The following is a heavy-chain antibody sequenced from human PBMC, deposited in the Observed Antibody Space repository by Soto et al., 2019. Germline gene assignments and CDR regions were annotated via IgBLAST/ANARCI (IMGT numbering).Heavy chain of an antibody. D-gene: IGHD5-12*01. J-gene: IGHJ3*01. V-gene: IGHV6-1*01. CDR3: ASDSCCSGYINAFDV. CDR1: GDSVSGNSAA. Sequence: SQTLSLTCAISGDSVSGNSAAWNWIRQSPSRGLEWLGRTYYRSKWYNEYAVSVESRITINPDTSKNQFSLQLDSVTAEDTAVYYCASDSCCSGYINAFDVRGRRTMVTVSS. CDR2: TYYRSKWYN.